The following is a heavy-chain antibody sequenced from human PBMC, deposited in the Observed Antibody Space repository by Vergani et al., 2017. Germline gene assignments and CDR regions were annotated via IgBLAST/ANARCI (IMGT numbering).Heavy chain of an antibody. CDR1: GGSFSGYY. D-gene: IGHD1-26*01. J-gene: IGHJ3*02. CDR3: ASGSYYHGAFDI. V-gene: IGHV4-34*01. CDR2: INHSGST. Sequence: QVQLQQWGAGLLKPSETLSLTCAVYGGSFSGYYWSWIRQPPGKGLEWIGEINHSGSTNYNPSLKSRVTISVDTSKNQFSLKLSSVTAADTAVYYCASGSYYHGAFDIWGQGTMVTVSS.